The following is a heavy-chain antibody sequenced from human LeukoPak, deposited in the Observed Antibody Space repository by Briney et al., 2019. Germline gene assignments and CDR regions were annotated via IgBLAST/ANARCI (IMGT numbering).Heavy chain of an antibody. Sequence: GGSLRLSCAASGFTFSSYSMSWVRQAPGKGLEWVSVIYSGGSTYYADSVKGRFTISRDNSKNTLYLQMNSLRAEDTAVYYCARSRLSSTGFDYWGQGTLVTVSS. CDR1: GFTFSSYS. J-gene: IGHJ4*02. CDR2: IYSGGST. D-gene: IGHD6-6*01. CDR3: ARSRLSSTGFDY. V-gene: IGHV3-53*01.